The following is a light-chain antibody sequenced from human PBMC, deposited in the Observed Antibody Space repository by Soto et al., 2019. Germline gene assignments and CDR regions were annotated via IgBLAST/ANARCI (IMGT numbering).Light chain of an antibody. Sequence: DIQMTQSPSTLSASVGDRVTITCRASQSISSRLAWYQQKPGKAPNLLIYDASSLDSGVPSRFSGSASGTEFTLTISTLQPDDFATYYCQQYNSYPFTFGPGTKVDIK. CDR2: DAS. CDR1: QSISSR. CDR3: QQYNSYPFT. J-gene: IGKJ3*01. V-gene: IGKV1-5*01.